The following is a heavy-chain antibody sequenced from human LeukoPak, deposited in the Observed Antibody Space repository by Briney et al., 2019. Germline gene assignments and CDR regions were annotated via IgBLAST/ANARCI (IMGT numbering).Heavy chain of an antibody. D-gene: IGHD3-16*01. CDR1: GFIFTNYE. CDR2: ISSSGRTM. CDR3: ARGSYGYVY. Sequence: GGSLRLSCAASGFIFTNYEMNWVRQVPGRGLEWVSYISSSGRTMYYADSVKGRFAISRNNAKNSLFLQMNSLRAEDTAVYYCARGSYGYVYWGQGTLVTVSS. J-gene: IGHJ4*02. V-gene: IGHV3-48*03.